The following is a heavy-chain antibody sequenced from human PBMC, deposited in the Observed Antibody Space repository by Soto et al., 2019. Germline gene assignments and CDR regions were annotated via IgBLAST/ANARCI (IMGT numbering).Heavy chain of an antibody. CDR1: GDSISSGGYR. V-gene: IGHV4-31*03. CDR2: MYNSGST. D-gene: IGHD3-16*01. J-gene: IGHJ4*02. Sequence: QVQLQESGPGLVKPSQTLSLTCTVSGDSISSGGYRWSWIRQHPGEGLEWIGFMYNSGSTSYNPSLKSRATISVDTSTNPFALNVRSVTAADTAVYYCARGGDTTKVDFWGQGTLVTVSS. CDR3: ARGGDTTKVDF.